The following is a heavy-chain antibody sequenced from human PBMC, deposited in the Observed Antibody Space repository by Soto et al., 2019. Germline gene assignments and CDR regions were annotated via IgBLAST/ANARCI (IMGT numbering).Heavy chain of an antibody. CDR3: AKPEEVVRGFDF. CDR2: ISGTGGAA. D-gene: IGHD3-10*01. Sequence: XVSLRLSCAASGFTFGHFAMSWVRQAPGKGLEWVAAISGTGGAAYYADSVKGRFTISRDNSRNTLFLQMNSLRVDDTAIYYCAKPEEVVRGFDFWGLGTLVTVSS. V-gene: IGHV3-23*01. CDR1: GFTFGHFA. J-gene: IGHJ4*02.